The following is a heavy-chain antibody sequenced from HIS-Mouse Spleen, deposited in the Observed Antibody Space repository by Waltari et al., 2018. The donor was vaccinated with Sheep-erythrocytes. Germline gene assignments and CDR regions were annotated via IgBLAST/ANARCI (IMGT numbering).Heavy chain of an antibody. CDR1: GFTFSSYG. CDR2: ISYDGSNK. V-gene: IGHV3-30*18. CDR3: AKDRRGFWDY. Sequence: QVQLVESGGGVVQPGRSLRLSCAASGFTFSSYGMPWVRQAPGKGLEWVAVISYDGSNKYYADSVKGRFTISRDNSKNTLYLQMNSLRAEDTAVYYCAKDRRGFWDYWGQGTLVTVSS. J-gene: IGHJ4*02. D-gene: IGHD3-10*01.